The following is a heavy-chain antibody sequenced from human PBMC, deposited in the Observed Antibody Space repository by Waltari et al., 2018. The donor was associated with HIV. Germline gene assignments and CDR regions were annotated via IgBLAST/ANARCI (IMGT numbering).Heavy chain of an antibody. CDR2: RSARVGST. V-gene: IGHV3-23*01. CDR1: GLTFSNNA. J-gene: IGHJ4*02. CDR3: AKDRSEPWEWKYSFVS. Sequence: EVQLLQSGGGLTQPGGSLRLSCGVSGLTFSNNAMGWVRQAPGNRLEVSSTRSARVGSTDSADAVRSRFTIFRDNFNDTLFVPRNRPGVQDTGRYYCAKDRSEPWEWKYSFVSWGQGTRVTVSS. D-gene: IGHD3-3*01.